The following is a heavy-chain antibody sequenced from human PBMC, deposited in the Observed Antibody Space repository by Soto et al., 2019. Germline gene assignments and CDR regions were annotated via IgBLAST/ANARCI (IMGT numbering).Heavy chain of an antibody. CDR3: VRAGVAPYYYYGMDV. D-gene: IGHD2-8*01. V-gene: IGHV3-13*01. CDR1: GFTFKNYD. J-gene: IGHJ6*02. CDR2: IGNSGDT. Sequence: EVQLVDSGGDIVQPGGSLRLSCAASGFTFKNYDMYWVRQAPGKGLEWVSSIGNSGDTNYAGSVKGRFTISRENDRNALYLQMNSLRGGDTAVYFCVRAGVAPYYYYGMDVWGQGTTVTVSS.